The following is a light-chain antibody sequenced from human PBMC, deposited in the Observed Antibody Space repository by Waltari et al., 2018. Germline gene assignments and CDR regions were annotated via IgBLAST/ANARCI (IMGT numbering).Light chain of an antibody. V-gene: IGKV1-5*03. CDR2: KAS. CDR1: QSISSW. Sequence: DIQMTQSHSTLSASVGDRVTITCRASQSISSWLAWYQQKPGKAPKFLIYKASNLESGVPSRFRGSGSGTEFTLTISSLQPDDFATYYCHQYNSYPWTFGQGTMVEIK. J-gene: IGKJ1*01. CDR3: HQYNSYPWT.